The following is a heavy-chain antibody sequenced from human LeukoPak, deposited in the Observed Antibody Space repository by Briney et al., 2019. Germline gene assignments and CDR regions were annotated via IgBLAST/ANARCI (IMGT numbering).Heavy chain of an antibody. CDR1: GGSISSYY. J-gene: IGHJ4*02. V-gene: IGHV4-59*01. CDR2: IYYSGST. CDR3: ARGYYDFWSGYRSVFDY. Sequence: SETLSLTCTVSGGSISSYYWSWIRQPPGKGLEWIGYIYYSGSTNYNPSLKSRVTISVDTSKNQFSLKLSSVTAADTAVYYCARGYYDFWSGYRSVFDYWGQGTLVTVSS. D-gene: IGHD3-3*01.